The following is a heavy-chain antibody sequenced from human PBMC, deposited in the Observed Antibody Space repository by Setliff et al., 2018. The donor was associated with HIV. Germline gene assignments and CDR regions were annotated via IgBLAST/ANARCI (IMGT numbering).Heavy chain of an antibody. CDR1: GGSISNYY. D-gene: IGHD3-9*01. Sequence: ASETLSLTCTVSGGSISNYYWSWIRQPPGKGLEWIGYIYTSGSTDYNPSLKSRVTISVDKSKNQFSLKLSSVTAADTAVYYCARGGVLRYFDWAYWGQGTLVTVSS. CDR3: ARGGVLRYFDWAY. CDR2: IYTSGST. J-gene: IGHJ4*02. V-gene: IGHV4-4*08.